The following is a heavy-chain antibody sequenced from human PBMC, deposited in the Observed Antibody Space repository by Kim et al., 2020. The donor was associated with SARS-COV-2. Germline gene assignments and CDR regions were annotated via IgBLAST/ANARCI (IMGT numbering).Heavy chain of an antibody. CDR2: MSSSGSII. D-gene: IGHD3-3*01. Sequence: GGSLRLSCAASGFSFSDYYMIWIRQAPGKGLELVSYMSSSGSIIHYADSVKGRFTISRDNRKNSLYLQMNSLRAEDTAVYHCARDRGGLGFLEWLSDWGQGTLLTVSS. J-gene: IGHJ4*02. CDR3: ARDRGGLGFLEWLSD. CDR1: GFSFSDYY. V-gene: IGHV3-11*01.